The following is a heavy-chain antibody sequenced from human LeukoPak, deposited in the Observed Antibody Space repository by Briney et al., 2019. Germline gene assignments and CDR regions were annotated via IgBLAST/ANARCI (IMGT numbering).Heavy chain of an antibody. CDR2: ISSSSSYT. CDR1: GFTFSSYA. CDR3: ATEGIAVAGTGTPDAFDI. Sequence: PGGSLRLSCAASGFTFSSYAMSWIRQAPGKGLEWVSYISSSSSYTNYADSVKGRFTISRDNAKNSLYLQMNSLRAEDTAVYYCATEGIAVAGTGTPDAFDIWGQGTMVTVSP. V-gene: IGHV3-11*06. J-gene: IGHJ3*02. D-gene: IGHD6-19*01.